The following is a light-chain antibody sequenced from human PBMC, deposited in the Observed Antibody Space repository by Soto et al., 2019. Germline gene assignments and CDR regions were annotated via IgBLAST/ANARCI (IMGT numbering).Light chain of an antibody. CDR3: GTWDSSLSAVV. CDR1: SSNIGNNY. Sequence: QSVLTQPPSVSAAPGQKVTISCSGSSSNIGNNYVSWYQQLPGTAPKLLIYDNNKRPSGIPDRFSGSKSGTSATLGITGLXTXXEADYYCGTWDSSLSAVVFGGGTQLTVL. V-gene: IGLV1-51*01. CDR2: DNN. J-gene: IGLJ2*01.